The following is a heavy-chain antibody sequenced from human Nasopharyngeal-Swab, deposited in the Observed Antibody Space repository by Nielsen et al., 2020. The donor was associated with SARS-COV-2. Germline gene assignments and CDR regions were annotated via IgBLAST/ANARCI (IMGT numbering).Heavy chain of an antibody. J-gene: IGHJ4*02. Sequence: GESLKISCAASGFTFSSYAMHWVRQAPGKGLGWVAVISYDGSNKYYADSVKGRFTISRDNSKNTLYLQLNSLRAEDTAVYYCARGAYSSGWYGGYYFDYWGQGTLVTVSS. V-gene: IGHV3-30-3*01. CDR3: ARGAYSSGWYGGYYFDY. CDR2: ISYDGSNK. D-gene: IGHD6-19*01. CDR1: GFTFSSYA.